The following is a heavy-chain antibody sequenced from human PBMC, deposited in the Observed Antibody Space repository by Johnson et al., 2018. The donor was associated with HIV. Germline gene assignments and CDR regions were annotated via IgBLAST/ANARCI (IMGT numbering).Heavy chain of an antibody. Sequence: VQLVESGGGLVQPGGSLRLSCAASGFTVSTNYMSWVRQAPGKGLEWVSVIYSGGSTYYADSVKGRFTISRDNSKNTLYLQMNSLRAEDRAVYYCARATTVVTPRRGAFDIWGQGTMVTVSS. CDR1: GFTVSTNY. J-gene: IGHJ3*02. CDR2: IYSGGST. V-gene: IGHV3-66*02. D-gene: IGHD4-23*01. CDR3: ARATTVVTPRRGAFDI.